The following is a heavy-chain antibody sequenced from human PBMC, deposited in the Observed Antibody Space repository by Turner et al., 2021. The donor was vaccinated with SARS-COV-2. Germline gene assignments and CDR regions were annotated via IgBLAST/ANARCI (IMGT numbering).Heavy chain of an antibody. D-gene: IGHD2-21*02. J-gene: IGHJ4*02. CDR3: ATGYAYCGGDCSIDY. CDR1: GYTLTELS. V-gene: IGHV1-24*01. Sequence: QVQLVQSGAEVKKPGASVKVSCKLSGYTLTELSMHWVRQAPGKGLEWMGGFDPEDAETIYAEKFQGRVTMTEDTSTDTAYMELSSLRSEDTAVYYCATGYAYCGGDCSIDYWGQGTLVTVSS. CDR2: FDPEDAET.